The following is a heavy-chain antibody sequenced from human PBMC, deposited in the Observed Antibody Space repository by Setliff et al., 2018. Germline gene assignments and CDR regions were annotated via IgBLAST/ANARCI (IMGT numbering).Heavy chain of an antibody. CDR3: TTGDYNYYFKS. CDR2: ITSKIDGSST. D-gene: IGHD1-1*01. CDR1: GYSISSGYY. Sequence: PSETLSLTCTVSGYSISSGYYWGWIRHSPGKGLEWVGRITSKIDGSSTDYAASVKGRFSISRDDSKNVVYLQMNSLKSEDAAVYYCTTGDYNYYFKSWGQGALVTVSS. V-gene: IGHV3-15*05. J-gene: IGHJ4*02.